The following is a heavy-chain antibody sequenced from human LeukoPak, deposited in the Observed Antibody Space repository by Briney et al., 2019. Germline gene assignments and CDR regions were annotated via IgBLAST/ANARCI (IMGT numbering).Heavy chain of an antibody. V-gene: IGHV3-21*01. Sequence: GGSLRLSCAASGFTFSSYNVNWVRQAPGKGLEWVSSISGSTSSIYYADSVKGRFTISRDSAKNSLYLQMNSLRAEDTAVYYCARGGGDDFWSLSPNYFDYWGQGTLVTVSS. CDR3: ARGGGDDFWSLSPNYFDY. J-gene: IGHJ4*02. CDR1: GFTFSSYN. D-gene: IGHD3-3*01. CDR2: ISGSTSSI.